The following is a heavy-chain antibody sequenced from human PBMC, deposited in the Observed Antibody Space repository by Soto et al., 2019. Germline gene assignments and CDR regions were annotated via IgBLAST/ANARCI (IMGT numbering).Heavy chain of an antibody. CDR1: GGSISRYY. V-gene: IGHV4-59*01. CDR2: MYNTGST. J-gene: IGHJ6*02. D-gene: IGHD2-21*02. Sequence: SETLSLTCTVSGGSISRYYWSWIRQPPGKGLEWIGYMYNTGSTVYNPSFKSRVTISVDTSKNQFSLKLNSVTAADTAVYYCARDLWGYCGTDCYPWAVWGQGTTVTVS. CDR3: ARDLWGYCGTDCYPWAV.